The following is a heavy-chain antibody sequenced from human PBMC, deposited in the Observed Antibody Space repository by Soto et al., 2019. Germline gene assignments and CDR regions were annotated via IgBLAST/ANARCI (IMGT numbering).Heavy chain of an antibody. D-gene: IGHD5-12*01. V-gene: IGHV5-51*01. J-gene: IGHJ3*02. CDR1: GYSFTSYW. Sequence: PGESLKISCKGSGYSFTSYWIGWVRQMPGKGLEWMGIIYPGDSDTRYSPSFQGQVTISADKSISTAYLQWSSLKASDTAMYYCARHLIPLDPRTYSGYDSSAFDIWGQGTMVTVSS. CDR3: ARHLIPLDPRTYSGYDSSAFDI. CDR2: IYPGDSDT.